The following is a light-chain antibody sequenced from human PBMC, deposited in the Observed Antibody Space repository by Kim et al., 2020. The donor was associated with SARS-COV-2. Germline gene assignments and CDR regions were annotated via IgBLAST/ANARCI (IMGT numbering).Light chain of an antibody. Sequence: VTVSWSRSGGSIASNYVQWYQQRADSSPTTLIYGDNRRPSGIPDRFSGSIDSSSNSASLTISGLKTEDEADYYCQSYDGDNPWVFGGGTKVTVL. CDR3: QSYDGDNPWV. CDR1: GGSIASNY. CDR2: GDN. V-gene: IGLV6-57*01. J-gene: IGLJ3*02.